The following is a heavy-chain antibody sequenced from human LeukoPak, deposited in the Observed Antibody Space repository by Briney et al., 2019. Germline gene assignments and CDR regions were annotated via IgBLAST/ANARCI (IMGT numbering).Heavy chain of an antibody. V-gene: IGHV1-2*02. Sequence: ASVKVSCKASGYTFTAYYMRWGRQAPGQGLEWTGWMNPDSGGTNYAQKFQGRVTMTRDTSIGTAYMELSSLRSDDTAVYYCARDVDSSWYTNPSDYWGQGTLVTVSS. CDR3: ARDVDSSWYTNPSDY. CDR2: MNPDSGGT. CDR1: GYTFTAYY. D-gene: IGHD6-13*01. J-gene: IGHJ4*02.